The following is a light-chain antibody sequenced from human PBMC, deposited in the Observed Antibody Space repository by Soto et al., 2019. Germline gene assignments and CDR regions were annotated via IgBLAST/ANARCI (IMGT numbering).Light chain of an antibody. Sequence: EIGLTQSPGTLSLSPGERATLSCRTSQSISSRHLAWYQQRPGQAPRLLIYDSSKRATGIPERFSGSGSGTDFALTISRLEPEDFAVYYCQQYYISRTFGQGTKVDIK. CDR1: QSISSRH. CDR3: QQYYISRT. CDR2: DSS. V-gene: IGKV3-20*01. J-gene: IGKJ1*01.